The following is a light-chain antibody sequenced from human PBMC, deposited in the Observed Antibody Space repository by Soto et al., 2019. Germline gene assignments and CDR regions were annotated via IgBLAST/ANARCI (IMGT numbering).Light chain of an antibody. CDR3: KQRSNWPPT. V-gene: IGKV3-11*01. CDR2: DAS. Sequence: EIVSTQSPATLSLSPGERATLSCRASQSVSSYLAWYQQKPGQAPRLLIYDASNRATGIQARFSGSGSGTDFTLTIRSLEPEEFAVYYCKQRSNWPPTFGPGTKVDIK. J-gene: IGKJ3*01. CDR1: QSVSSY.